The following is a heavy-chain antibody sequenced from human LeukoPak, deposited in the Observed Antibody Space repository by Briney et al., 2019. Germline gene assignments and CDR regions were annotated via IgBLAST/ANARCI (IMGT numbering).Heavy chain of an antibody. V-gene: IGHV4-34*01. CDR1: GGSFSGYY. Sequence: SETLSLTCAVYGGSFSGYYWSWIRLPPGKGLEWIGDINHIGSTKYNPSLKSRVTISVDTSKNQFSLKLSSVTAADTAVYYCASARDGYNYDYWGQGTLVTVSS. D-gene: IGHD5-24*01. J-gene: IGHJ4*02. CDR3: ASARDGYNYDY. CDR2: INHIGST.